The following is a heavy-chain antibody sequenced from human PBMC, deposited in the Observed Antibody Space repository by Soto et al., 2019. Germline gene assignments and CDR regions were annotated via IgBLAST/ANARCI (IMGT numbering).Heavy chain of an antibody. V-gene: IGHV3-33*01. CDR2: IWYDGSNK. J-gene: IGHJ6*03. CDR3: ARGGGYDFWSGPPGYYYYMDV. D-gene: IGHD3-3*01. Sequence: QVQLVESGGGVVQPGRSLRLSCAASGFTFSSYGMHWVRQAPGKGLEWVAVIWYDGSNKYYADSVKGRFTISRDNSKNTLSLQMNSLRAEDTAVYYCARGGGYDFWSGPPGYYYYMDVWGKGTTVTVSS. CDR1: GFTFSSYG.